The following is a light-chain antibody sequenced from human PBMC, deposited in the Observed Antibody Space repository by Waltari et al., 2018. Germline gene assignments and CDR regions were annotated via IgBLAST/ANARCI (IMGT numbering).Light chain of an antibody. V-gene: IGKV3-15*01. Sequence: EIVMTQSPATLSVSPGERATLSCRASQSVSSNLAWYQQKPGQAPRLLIHGAATRATGIPARFSGSGSGTEFTLTISSLQSEDVAVDYCQQYNNWPPGAFGQGTKVEIK. CDR1: QSVSSN. J-gene: IGKJ1*01. CDR3: QQYNNWPPGA. CDR2: GAA.